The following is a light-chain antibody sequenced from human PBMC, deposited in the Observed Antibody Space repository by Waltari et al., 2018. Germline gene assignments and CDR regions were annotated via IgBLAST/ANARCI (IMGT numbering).Light chain of an antibody. CDR2: WAS. Sequence: DIVMTQSPDSLAVSLGERATLPSTSSQTVLYRSTHKNYLAWYQQKPGQPPKLLILWASTRESWVPDRFSGSGSGTDFTLTVSSLQAEDVAVYYCHQYYTTPYTFGQGTKLEIK. CDR3: HQYYTTPYT. J-gene: IGKJ2*01. CDR1: QTVLYRSTHKNY. V-gene: IGKV4-1*01.